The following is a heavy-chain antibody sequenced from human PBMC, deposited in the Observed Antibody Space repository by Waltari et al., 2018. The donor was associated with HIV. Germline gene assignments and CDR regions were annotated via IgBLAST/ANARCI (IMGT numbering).Heavy chain of an antibody. CDR1: GFTVSSNY. CDR3: ARGGGSYLHFFDY. V-gene: IGHV3-53*01. J-gene: IGHJ4*02. CDR2: LYSGYTT. D-gene: IGHD1-26*01. Sequence: EVQLVESGGGLIQPGGSLRLSCAASGFTVSSNYMTWVRQAPGKGLECVSLLYSGYTTYYADSVKGGFAISRDNSKNTLYLQMNSLRAEGTAVYYCARGGGSYLHFFDYWGQGTLVTVSS.